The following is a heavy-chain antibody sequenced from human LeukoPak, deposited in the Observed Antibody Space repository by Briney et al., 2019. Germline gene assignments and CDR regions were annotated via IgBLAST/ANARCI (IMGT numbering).Heavy chain of an antibody. J-gene: IGHJ3*02. Sequence: ASVKVSCKASGYTFTGYYMHWVRQAPGQGLEWMGWINPNSGGTNYAQKFQGRVTMTRDTSISTAYMELSRLRSDDTAVYYCASNYGSGSESAFDIWGQGTMVTVSS. D-gene: IGHD3-10*01. V-gene: IGHV1-2*02. CDR1: GYTFTGYY. CDR3: ASNYGSGSESAFDI. CDR2: INPNSGGT.